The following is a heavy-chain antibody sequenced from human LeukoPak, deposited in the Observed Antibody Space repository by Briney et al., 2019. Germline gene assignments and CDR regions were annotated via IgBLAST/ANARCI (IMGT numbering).Heavy chain of an antibody. Sequence: ASVKVSCKASGYTFTSYGISWVRQAPGQGLEWMGWMNPNSGNTGYAQKFQGRVTMTRNTSISTAYMELSSLRSEDTAVYYCARAKWPYDAFDIWGQGTMVTVSS. V-gene: IGHV1-8*02. CDR2: MNPNSGNT. CDR3: ARAKWPYDAFDI. CDR1: GYTFTSYG. D-gene: IGHD2-8*01. J-gene: IGHJ3*02.